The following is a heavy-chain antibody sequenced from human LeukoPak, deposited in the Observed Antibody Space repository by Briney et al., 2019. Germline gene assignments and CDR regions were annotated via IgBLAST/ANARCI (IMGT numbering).Heavy chain of an antibody. D-gene: IGHD1-26*01. Sequence: GRSLRLSCATSGFTFSSYAMNWVRQAPGKGLEWVSGISDSGGNPYYADSVKGRFTISRDNSKNTLYLQMNSLRAEDMAVYYCAKLRYSGSLKGAFDIWGQGTMVTVSS. V-gene: IGHV3-23*01. CDR2: ISDSGGNP. CDR1: GFTFSSYA. CDR3: AKLRYSGSLKGAFDI. J-gene: IGHJ3*02.